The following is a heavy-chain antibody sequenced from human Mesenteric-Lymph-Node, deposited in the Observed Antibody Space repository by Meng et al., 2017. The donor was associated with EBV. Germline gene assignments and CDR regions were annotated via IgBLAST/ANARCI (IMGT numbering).Heavy chain of an antibody. J-gene: IGHJ2*01. V-gene: IGHV4-34*01. CDR1: GGSVSGYY. Sequence: QVQLQQLGEGMLKPSESLSPTCSGYGGSVSGYYWSWIRQPPGKGLEWIGEINHSGSTNYNPSLKSRVTISVDTSKNQFSLKLSSVTAADTAVYYCARGPNYWYFDLWGRGTLVTVSS. CDR3: ARGPNYWYFDL. CDR2: INHSGST.